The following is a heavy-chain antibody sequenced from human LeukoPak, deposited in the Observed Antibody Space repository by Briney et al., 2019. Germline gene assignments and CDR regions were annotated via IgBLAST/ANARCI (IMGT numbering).Heavy chain of an antibody. Sequence: PSETLSLTCAVYGGSFSGYYWSWIRQPPGKGLEWIGEINHSGSTNYNPSLKSRVTISVDTSKNQFSLKLSSVTAADTAVYYCARLSPYSYVEYRGQGTLVTVSS. J-gene: IGHJ4*02. CDR2: INHSGST. V-gene: IGHV4-34*01. CDR3: ARLSPYSYVEY. CDR1: GGSFSGYY. D-gene: IGHD5-18*01.